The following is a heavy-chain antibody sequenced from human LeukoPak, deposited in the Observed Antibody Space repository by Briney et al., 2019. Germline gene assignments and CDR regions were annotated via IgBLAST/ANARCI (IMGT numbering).Heavy chain of an antibody. D-gene: IGHD2-15*01. CDR3: AMTMKYCSGGTCQEAFEI. CDR1: GFTFSTHA. CDR2: ISGSGGRT. Sequence: GGSLRLSYAASGFTFSTHAMSWVRQAPGKGLEWVSAISGSGGRTYHADSVKGRFTISRDNSKNTLFLQMNSLRAEDTAIYYCAMTMKYCSGGTCQEAFEIWGQGTMVTVSS. V-gene: IGHV3-23*01. J-gene: IGHJ3*02.